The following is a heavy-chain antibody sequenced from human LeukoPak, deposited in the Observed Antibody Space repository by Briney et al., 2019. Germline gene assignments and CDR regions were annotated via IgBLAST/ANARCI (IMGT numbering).Heavy chain of an antibody. CDR2: IYYTET. CDR3: ARDDTSGSYGDDAFDI. V-gene: IGHV4-59*02. CDR1: GGSVSNYY. J-gene: IGHJ3*02. D-gene: IGHD1-26*01. Sequence: SETLSLTCTVSGGSVSNYYWSWIRQSPGKGLEWIGYIYYTETSYNPSLKSRVTISADTSKNQFSLKLYSVTAADTAVYYCARDDTSGSYGDDAFDIWGQGTMVTVSS.